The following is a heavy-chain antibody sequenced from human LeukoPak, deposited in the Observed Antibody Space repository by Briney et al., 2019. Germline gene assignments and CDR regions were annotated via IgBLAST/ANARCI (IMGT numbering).Heavy chain of an antibody. D-gene: IGHD2-2*02. Sequence: GGSLRLSCAASGFTFDDYAMHWVRQAPGKGLEWVSGISWNSGSIGYADSVKGRFTISRDNAKNSLYLQRNSLRAEDTALYYCAKDRSDCSSTSCYKDFDYWGQGTLVTVSS. CDR2: ISWNSGSI. V-gene: IGHV3-9*01. CDR1: GFTFDDYA. CDR3: AKDRSDCSSTSCYKDFDY. J-gene: IGHJ4*02.